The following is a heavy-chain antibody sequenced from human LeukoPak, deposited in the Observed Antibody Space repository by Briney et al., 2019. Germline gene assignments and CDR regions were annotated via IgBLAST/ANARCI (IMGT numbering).Heavy chain of an antibody. CDR2: IYYSGST. CDR1: GGSISSYY. J-gene: IGHJ4*02. D-gene: IGHD4-23*01. V-gene: IGHV4-59*01. Sequence: SETLSLTCTVSGGSISSYYWSWIRQPPGKGPEWIGYIYYSGSTNYSPSLKSRVTISVETSKNQFSLKLSSVTAADTAVYYCARDYYGGFDYWGQGTLVTVSS. CDR3: ARDYYGGFDY.